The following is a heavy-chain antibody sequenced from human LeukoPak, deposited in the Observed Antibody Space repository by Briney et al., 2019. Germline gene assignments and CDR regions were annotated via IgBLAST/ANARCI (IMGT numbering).Heavy chain of an antibody. CDR2: IYYSGST. V-gene: IGHV4-39*07. D-gene: IGHD3-9*01. CDR1: GGSISSSSYY. Sequence: PSETLSLTCTVSGGSISSSSYYWGWIRQPSGKGLEWIGSIYYSGSTYYNPSLKSRVTISVDTSKNQFSLKLSSVTAADTAVYYCARHNYFDWLSKGPFDYWGQGTLVTVSS. CDR3: ARHNYFDWLSKGPFDY. J-gene: IGHJ4*02.